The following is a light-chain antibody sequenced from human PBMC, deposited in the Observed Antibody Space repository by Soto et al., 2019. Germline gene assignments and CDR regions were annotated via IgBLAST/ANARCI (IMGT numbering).Light chain of an antibody. Sequence: QSELTQPPSASGTPGQGVTLSCSGTHSNIGSNSVHWYRQLPEAAPKLIMFLNSERPSGVPDRFSASKSGTSASLAISGLQSEDEADYYCAAWDDSLNGVIFGGGTKLTVL. CDR3: AAWDDSLNGVI. CDR1: HSNIGSNS. J-gene: IGLJ2*01. CDR2: LNS. V-gene: IGLV1-44*01.